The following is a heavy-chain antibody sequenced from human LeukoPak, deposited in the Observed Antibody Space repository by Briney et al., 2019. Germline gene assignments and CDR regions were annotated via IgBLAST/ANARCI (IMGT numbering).Heavy chain of an antibody. CDR2: MNPNSGNT. D-gene: IGHD3-10*01. CDR1: GYTFTCYD. V-gene: IGHV1-8*03. CDR3: ARGRRVRGVILSYYFDY. Sequence: GASVKVSCKASGYTFTCYDINWVRQATGQGLEWMGWMNPNSGNTGYAQKFQGRVTITRNTSISTAYMELSSLRSEDTAVYYCARGRRVRGVILSYYFDYWGQGTLVTVSS. J-gene: IGHJ4*02.